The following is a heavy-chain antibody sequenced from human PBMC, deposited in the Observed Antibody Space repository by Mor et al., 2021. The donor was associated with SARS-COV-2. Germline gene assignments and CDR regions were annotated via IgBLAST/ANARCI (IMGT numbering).Heavy chain of an antibody. CDR2: IDPTDTYT. V-gene: IGHV5-10-1*01. J-gene: IGHJ4*02. D-gene: IGHD3-22*01. Sequence: GIDPTDTYTNYSPSFQGHVTIAADKSISTAYLQWSSLKAADTAMYYCARINYYYDSSGFDYWGQGTLVTVSS. CDR3: ARINYYYDSSGFDY.